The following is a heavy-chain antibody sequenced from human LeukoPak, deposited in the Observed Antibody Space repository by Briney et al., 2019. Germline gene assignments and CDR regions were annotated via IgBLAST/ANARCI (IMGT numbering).Heavy chain of an antibody. Sequence: SETLSLTCAVYGGSFSGYYWSWIRQPPGTGLEWIGEINHSGSTNYNPSLKTRVTISVDTSKNQFSLKLSSVTAADTAVYYCASITMVRGVILGWFDPWGQGTLVTVSS. CDR1: GGSFSGYY. D-gene: IGHD3-10*01. CDR2: INHSGST. CDR3: ASITMVRGVILGWFDP. J-gene: IGHJ5*02. V-gene: IGHV4-34*01.